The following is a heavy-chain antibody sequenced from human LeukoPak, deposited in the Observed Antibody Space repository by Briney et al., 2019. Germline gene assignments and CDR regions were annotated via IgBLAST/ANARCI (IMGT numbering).Heavy chain of an antibody. V-gene: IGHV3-48*03. CDR2: ISSSGSTI. D-gene: IGHD7-27*01. CDR1: RFTFSSYE. Sequence: PGGSLRLSCAASRFTFSSYEMNWVRQAPGRGLEWVSYISSSGSTIYYADSVMGRFSISRDNPKSTVSLQMSSLRAEDTALYYCVRDLHWGGFDVWGQGTMVTVSS. J-gene: IGHJ3*01. CDR3: VRDLHWGGFDV.